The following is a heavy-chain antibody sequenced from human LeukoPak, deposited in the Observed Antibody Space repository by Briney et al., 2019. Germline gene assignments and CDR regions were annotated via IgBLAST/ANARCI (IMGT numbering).Heavy chain of an antibody. J-gene: IGHJ3*02. CDR1: GGSISSDGYY. D-gene: IGHD3-22*01. V-gene: IGHV4-31*03. Sequence: PSETLSLTCTVSGGSISSDGYYWNWIRQHPGKGLEWIGYMYYSGSTYYNPSLKSRVTISVDTSKNQFSLMLTSVTAADTAVYYCARFRRNYYDSSGSLTFDIWGQATMVTVSS. CDR3: ARFRRNYYDSSGSLTFDI. CDR2: MYYSGST.